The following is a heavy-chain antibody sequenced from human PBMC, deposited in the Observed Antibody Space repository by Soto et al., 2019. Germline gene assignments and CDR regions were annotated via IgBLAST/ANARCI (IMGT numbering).Heavy chain of an antibody. V-gene: IGHV1-18*01. D-gene: IGHD6-13*01. CDR3: ARIKTSIAAADTGYFDY. Sequence: GASVKVSCKASGYTFTSYGISWVRQAPGQGLEWMGWISAYNGNTNYAQKLQGRVTMTTDTSTSTAYMELRSLRSDDTAVYYCARIKTSIAAADTGYFDYWGQGTLVTVSS. CDR2: ISAYNGNT. J-gene: IGHJ4*02. CDR1: GYTFTSYG.